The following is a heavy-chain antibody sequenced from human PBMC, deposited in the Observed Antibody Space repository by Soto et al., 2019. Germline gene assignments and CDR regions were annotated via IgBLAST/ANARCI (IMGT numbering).Heavy chain of an antibody. CDR2: NGTAGDT. Sequence: PGGSLRLSCAASGFTFSSYDMHWVRQATGKDLEWGSANGTAGDTYYPGYVKGRFTIPRENAKNSLYLQMDILRAEDTAVYYCVRYLWFGDPTGPQYLYYYYYVMDVWGQGTTVTVSS. CDR3: VRYLWFGDPTGPQYLYYYYYVMDV. V-gene: IGHV3-13*01. J-gene: IGHJ6*02. CDR1: GFTFSSYD. D-gene: IGHD3-10*01.